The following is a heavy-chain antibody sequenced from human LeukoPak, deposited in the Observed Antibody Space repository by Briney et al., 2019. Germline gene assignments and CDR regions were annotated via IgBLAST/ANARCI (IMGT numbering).Heavy chain of an antibody. CDR1: GYSFTSYW. D-gene: IGHD2-2*01. J-gene: IGHJ3*02. Sequence: LGESLKISCKGSGYSFTSYWIGWVRQMPGKGLEWMGIIYPGDSDTRYSPSFQGQVTISADKSISTAYLQWSSPKASDTAMYYCARGDCSSTSCYGLNDAFDIWGQGTMVTVSS. CDR3: ARGDCSSTSCYGLNDAFDI. CDR2: IYPGDSDT. V-gene: IGHV5-51*01.